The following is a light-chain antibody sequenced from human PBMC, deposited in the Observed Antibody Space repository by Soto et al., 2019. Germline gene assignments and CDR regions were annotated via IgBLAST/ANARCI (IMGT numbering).Light chain of an antibody. CDR3: QQYNSYWT. Sequence: DIQMTQSPSTLSASVGDRVTITCRASQSISTWLAWYQQNPGQAPNRLSYKASSLESGIPSRFSGSGSATEFTLSISSLQPDYFATYSCQQYNSYWTFGQGTKVEIK. CDR1: QSISTW. J-gene: IGKJ1*01. CDR2: KAS. V-gene: IGKV1-5*03.